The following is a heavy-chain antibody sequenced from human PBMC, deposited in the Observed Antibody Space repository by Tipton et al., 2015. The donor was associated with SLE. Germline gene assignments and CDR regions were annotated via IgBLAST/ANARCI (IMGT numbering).Heavy chain of an antibody. Sequence: TLSLTCTVSGGSISSSGYSWSWIRQPPGKGLEWIGYIYHSGSTYYNPSLKSRVTISVDRSKNQFSLKLSSVTAADTAVYYCARNYGSGKRDAFDIWGQGTMVTVSS. D-gene: IGHD3-10*01. CDR1: GGSISSSGYS. CDR2: IYHSGST. CDR3: ARNYGSGKRDAFDI. J-gene: IGHJ3*02. V-gene: IGHV4-30-2*01.